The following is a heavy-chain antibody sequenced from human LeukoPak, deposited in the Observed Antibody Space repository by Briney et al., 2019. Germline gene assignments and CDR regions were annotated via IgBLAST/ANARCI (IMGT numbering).Heavy chain of an antibody. CDR3: ARRHCSSTSCSYYFDY. CDR1: GGSISSYY. J-gene: IGHJ4*02. CDR2: ICCSGST. Sequence: SETLSLTCTVSGGSISSYYWSWIRQPPGKGLEWIGYICCSGSTNYNPSLKSRVTISVDTSKNQLSLKLSSVTAADTAVYYCARRHCSSTSCSYYFDYWGQGTLVTDPS. V-gene: IGHV4-59*08. D-gene: IGHD2-2*01.